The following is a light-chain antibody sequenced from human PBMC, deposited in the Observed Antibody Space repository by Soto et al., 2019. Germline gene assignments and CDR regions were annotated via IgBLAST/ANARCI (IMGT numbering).Light chain of an antibody. J-gene: IGKJ1*01. CDR1: QSVSFY. CDR3: QQYGSLSWT. Sequence: EIVLTQSPATLSSSPGERATLSCRASQSVSFYFAWYQQKPGQAPRIIIFGASGRATGIPDRFSGSGSGTDFTLTISRLEPEDFAVYYCQQYGSLSWTFGQGTKVEIK. CDR2: GAS. V-gene: IGKV3-20*01.